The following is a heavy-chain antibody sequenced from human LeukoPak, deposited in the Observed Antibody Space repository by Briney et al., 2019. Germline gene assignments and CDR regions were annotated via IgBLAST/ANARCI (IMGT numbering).Heavy chain of an antibody. CDR2: IYTSGST. Sequence: PSETLSLTCTVSGGSISSYYWSWIRQPAGKGLEWIGRIYTSGSTNYNPSLKSRVTMSVDTSKNQFSLKLSSVTAADTAVYYCARGVLWFGELSEEPGMAVWGQGTTVTVSS. J-gene: IGHJ6*02. D-gene: IGHD3-10*01. V-gene: IGHV4-4*07. CDR1: GGSISSYY. CDR3: ARGVLWFGELSEEPGMAV.